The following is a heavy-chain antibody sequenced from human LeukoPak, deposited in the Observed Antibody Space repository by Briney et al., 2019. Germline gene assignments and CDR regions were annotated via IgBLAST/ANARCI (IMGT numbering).Heavy chain of an antibody. CDR1: GGTFSSYA. J-gene: IGHJ4*02. V-gene: IGHV1-69*01. CDR3: AYGSGSQNAGELDY. CDR2: IIPIFGTA. Sequence: SVKVSCKASGGTFSSYAISWVRQAPGQGLEWMGGIIPIFGTANYAQKFQGRVTITADESTSTAYMELSSLRSEDTAVYYCAYGSGSQNAGELDYWGRGTLVTVSS. D-gene: IGHD3-10*01.